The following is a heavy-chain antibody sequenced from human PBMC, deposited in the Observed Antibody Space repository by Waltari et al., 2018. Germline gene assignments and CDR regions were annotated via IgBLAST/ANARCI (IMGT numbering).Heavy chain of an antibody. CDR3: ARGGLRYCSGGSCYSYYYYMDV. CDR1: GGSFSGYY. V-gene: IGHV4-34*01. CDR2: INHSGST. Sequence: QVQLQQWGAGLLKPSETLSLTCAVYGGSFSGYYWSWIRQPPGKGLEWIGEINHSGSTNYNPSLKSRVTISVDTSKNQFSLKLSSVTAADTAVYYCARGGLRYCSGGSCYSYYYYMDVWGKGTTVTVSS. D-gene: IGHD2-15*01. J-gene: IGHJ6*03.